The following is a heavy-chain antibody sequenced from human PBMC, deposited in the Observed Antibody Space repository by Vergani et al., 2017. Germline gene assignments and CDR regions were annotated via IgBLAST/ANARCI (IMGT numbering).Heavy chain of an antibody. Sequence: QVQLQESGPGLVKPSGTLSLTCAVSGGSISSSNWWSWVRQPPGKGLEWMGEIYHSGSTNYNPSLKSRVTISVDKSKNQFSLKLSSVTAADTAVYYCARHSPSYLRFLEWFNYFDYWGQGTLVTVSS. CDR2: IYHSGST. V-gene: IGHV4-4*02. D-gene: IGHD3-3*01. J-gene: IGHJ4*02. CDR3: ARHSPSYLRFLEWFNYFDY. CDR1: GGSISSSNW.